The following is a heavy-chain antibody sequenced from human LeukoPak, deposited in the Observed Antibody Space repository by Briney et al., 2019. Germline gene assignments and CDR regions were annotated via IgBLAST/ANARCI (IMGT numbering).Heavy chain of an antibody. CDR2: ISSSSSYI. V-gene: IGHV3-21*01. CDR1: GFTFSSYS. D-gene: IGHD3-22*01. CDR3: ARAPPDYYYDSSGYYYVDY. Sequence: GGSLRLSCAASGFTFSSYSMNWVRQAPGKGLEWVSSISSSSSYIYYADSVKGRFTISRDNAKNSLYLQMNSLRAEDTAVYYCARAPPDYYYDSSGYYYVDYWGQGTLVTVSS. J-gene: IGHJ4*02.